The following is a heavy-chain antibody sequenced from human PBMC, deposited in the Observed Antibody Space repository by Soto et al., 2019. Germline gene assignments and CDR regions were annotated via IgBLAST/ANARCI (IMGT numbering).Heavy chain of an antibody. V-gene: IGHV1-2*02. CDR1: GYTFTGYY. CDR3: AKGGSIVAAGTRVYRYNGRDV. D-gene: IGHD1-26*01. J-gene: IGHJ6*02. CDR2: INPNSGDT. Sequence: ASVKVSCKASGYTFTGYYVHWVRQAPGQGLEWMGWINPNSGDTYLAQRFQGRVTMNRDTSIGTAYMELRGLTSDDTAEYCCAKGGSIVAAGTRVYRYNGRDVWGRGTTVTVSS.